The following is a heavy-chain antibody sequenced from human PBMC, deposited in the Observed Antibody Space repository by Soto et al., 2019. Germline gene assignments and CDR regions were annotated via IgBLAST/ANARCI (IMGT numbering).Heavy chain of an antibody. V-gene: IGHV1-3*01. CDR1: GYTYPEYP. J-gene: IGHJ4*02. CDR2: INVGNGNA. Sequence: QVQLVQSGAEVNKPGASVKVSCKTSGYTYPEYPIHWVRQTPGQGLEWMGWINVGNGNAKYSQKFQGRVTMTRDTSASTVYMELSSLGSEDTAVYYCTSSSERGYWGQGTLVTVSS. CDR3: TSSSERGY.